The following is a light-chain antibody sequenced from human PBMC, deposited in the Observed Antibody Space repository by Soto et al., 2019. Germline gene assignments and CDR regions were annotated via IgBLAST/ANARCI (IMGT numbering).Light chain of an antibody. V-gene: IGLV2-14*01. J-gene: IGLJ2*01. CDR1: GSVIDGYNY. CDR2: EVT. Sequence: QSALTQPASVSGSPGQSITISFTGTGSVIDGYNYVSWYQHHPGKAPKLMIYEVTYRPSGVSTRFSGSKSGNTASLTISGLQAEDEADYYCISDTTTSTLILGGGTKLTVL. CDR3: ISDTTTSTLI.